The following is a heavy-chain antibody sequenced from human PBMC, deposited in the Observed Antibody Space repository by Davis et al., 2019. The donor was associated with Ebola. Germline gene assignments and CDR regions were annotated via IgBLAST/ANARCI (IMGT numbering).Heavy chain of an antibody. CDR3: ARAIRSSELWFDP. V-gene: IGHV4-30-4*01. CDR2: IYYSGST. Sequence: PSETLSLTCTVSGGSISSGDYYWSWIRQPPGKGLEWIGYIYYSGSTYYNPSLKSRVTISVDTSKNQFSLKLSSVTAADTAVYYCARAIRSSELWFDPWGQGTLVTVSS. CDR1: GGSISSGDYY. D-gene: IGHD2-2*02. J-gene: IGHJ5*02.